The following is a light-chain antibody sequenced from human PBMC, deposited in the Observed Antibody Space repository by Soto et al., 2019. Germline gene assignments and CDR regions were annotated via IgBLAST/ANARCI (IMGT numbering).Light chain of an antibody. J-gene: IGLJ3*02. CDR2: RNN. V-gene: IGLV1-47*01. Sequence: QPVVTQPPSASGTPGQRVTISCSGSSSNIGSNYVYWYQQLPGTAPKLLIYRNNQRPSGVPDRFSGSKSGTSASLAISGLRSEDEADYYCAAWDDSLSGVSFGGGTKLTVL. CDR3: AAWDDSLSGVS. CDR1: SSNIGSNY.